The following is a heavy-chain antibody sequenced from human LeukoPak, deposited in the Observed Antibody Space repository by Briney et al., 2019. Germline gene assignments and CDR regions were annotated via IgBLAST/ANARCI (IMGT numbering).Heavy chain of an antibody. V-gene: IGHV3-43D*03. CDR3: AKGYYYDSSGYPIDY. D-gene: IGHD3-22*01. J-gene: IGHJ4*02. CDR2: ISWDGGST. Sequence: GGSLRLSCAASGFTFDDYAMHWVRQAPGKGLEWVSLISWDGGSTYYADSVKGRFTISRDNSKNSLYPQMNSLRAEDTALYYCAKGYYYDSSGYPIDYWGQGTLVTVSS. CDR1: GFTFDDYA.